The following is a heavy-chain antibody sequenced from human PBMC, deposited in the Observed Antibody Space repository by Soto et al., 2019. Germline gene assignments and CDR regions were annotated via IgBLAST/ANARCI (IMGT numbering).Heavy chain of an antibody. D-gene: IGHD2-2*01. V-gene: IGHV3-30*18. CDR3: AKDLGSYCSSTSCSYYYYYGMDV. Sequence: QVQLVESGGGVVQPGRSLRLSCAASGFTFSSYGMHWVRQAPGKGLEWVAVISYDGSNKYYADSVKGRFTISRDNSKNTLYLQMNSLRAEDTAVYYCAKDLGSYCSSTSCSYYYYYGMDVWGQGTTVTVSS. CDR1: GFTFSSYG. J-gene: IGHJ6*02. CDR2: ISYDGSNK.